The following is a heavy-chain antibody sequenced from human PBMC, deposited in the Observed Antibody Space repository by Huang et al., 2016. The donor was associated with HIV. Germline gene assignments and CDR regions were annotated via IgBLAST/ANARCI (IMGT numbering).Heavy chain of an antibody. Sequence: QVQLVQSGAEVKKPGSSVKVSCKASGGTFSSYAISWVRQAPGQGVEWMGGIIPIFGTANYAQKFHGRVTITADESTSTAYMELSSLRSEDTAVYYCARARGYYDSSVSYYFDYWGQGTLVTVSS. CDR2: IIPIFGTA. CDR1: GGTFSSYA. J-gene: IGHJ4*02. V-gene: IGHV1-69*13. D-gene: IGHD3-22*01. CDR3: ARARGYYDSSVSYYFDY.